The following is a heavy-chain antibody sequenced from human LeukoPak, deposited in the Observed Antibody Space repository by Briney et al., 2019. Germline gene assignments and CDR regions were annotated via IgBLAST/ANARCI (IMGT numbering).Heavy chain of an antibody. CDR1: GFTFSSYA. CDR2: ISGSGGST. CDR3: AKPQGNYSAFDI. Sequence: GGSLRLSCAASGFTFSSYAMSWVPQAPGKGLEWVSAISGSGGSTYYADSVKGRFTISRDNSKNTLYLQMNSLRAEDTAVYYCAKPQGNYSAFDIWGQGTMVTVSS. J-gene: IGHJ3*02. V-gene: IGHV3-23*01. D-gene: IGHD1-7*01.